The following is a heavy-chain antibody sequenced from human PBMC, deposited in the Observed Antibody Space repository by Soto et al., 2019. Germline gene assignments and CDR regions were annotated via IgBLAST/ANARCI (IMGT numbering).Heavy chain of an antibody. D-gene: IGHD3-22*01. J-gene: IGHJ4*02. Sequence: QVQLQQWGAGLLKPSETLSLTCAVYGGSFSGYYWSWIRQPPGKGLEWIGEINHSGSTNYNPSLKSRVTISVDTSKNQFSLKLSSVTAADTAVYYCARGGGSSVKPRQGYFDYWGQGTLVTVSS. CDR2: INHSGST. CDR1: GGSFSGYY. V-gene: IGHV4-34*01. CDR3: ARGGGSSVKPRQGYFDY.